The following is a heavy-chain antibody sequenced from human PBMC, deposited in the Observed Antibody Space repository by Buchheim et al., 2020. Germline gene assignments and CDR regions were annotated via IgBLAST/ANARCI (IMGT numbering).Heavy chain of an antibody. Sequence: EVQLVQSGAEVKEPGESLKISCKVSGYSFTYYWIGWVRQMPGKGLEWLGIIYPNDSDTRYSPSFQGQVTISADKSIHTAYLQWSSLKASDTAIYYCARHTAAAGTTHQADYWGQGTL. CDR2: IYPNDSDT. CDR1: GYSFTYYW. J-gene: IGHJ4*02. V-gene: IGHV5-51*01. D-gene: IGHD6-13*01. CDR3: ARHTAAAGTTHQADY.